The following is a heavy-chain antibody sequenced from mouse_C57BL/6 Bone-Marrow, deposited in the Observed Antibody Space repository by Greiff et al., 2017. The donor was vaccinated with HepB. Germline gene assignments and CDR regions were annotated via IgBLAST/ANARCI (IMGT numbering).Heavy chain of an antibody. D-gene: IGHD1-1*01. CDR3: ARHYYYGSSYPYYYAMDY. Sequence: EVKLQESGGDLVKPGGSLKLSCAASGFTFSSYGMSWVRQTPDKRLEWVATISSGGSYTYYPDSVKGRFTISRDNAKNTLYLQMSSLKSEDTAMYYCARHYYYGSSYPYYYAMDYWGQGTSVTVSS. CDR1: GFTFSSYG. CDR2: ISSGGSYT. V-gene: IGHV5-6*01. J-gene: IGHJ4*01.